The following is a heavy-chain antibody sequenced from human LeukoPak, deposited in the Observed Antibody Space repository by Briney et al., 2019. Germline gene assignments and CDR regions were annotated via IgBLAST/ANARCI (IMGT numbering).Heavy chain of an antibody. CDR1: GGSISGYF. J-gene: IGHJ6*03. V-gene: IGHV4-59*08. CDR3: ARHNPPPTGFCSGTSCFMSRSQYFYMDV. CDR2: IHDNGDS. D-gene: IGHD2-2*01. Sequence: SETLSLTCTVSGGSISGYFWRCIRHPPGKGLEWIGRIHDNGDSNHNPSLTSRGTISLDTSNNQLSLNLRFVTATDTAVYHCARHNPPPTGFCSGTSCFMSRSQYFYMDVWGKGTSVTVS.